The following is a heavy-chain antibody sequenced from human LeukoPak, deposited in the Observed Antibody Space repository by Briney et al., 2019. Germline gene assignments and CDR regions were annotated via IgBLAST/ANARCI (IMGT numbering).Heavy chain of an antibody. V-gene: IGHV1-69*01. Sequence: SVKVSCKASGGTFSSYAISWVRQAPGQGLEWMGGIIPIFGTANYAQKFQGRVTITADESTSTAYMELSSLRSGDTAVYYCARSLRYRAPIDYWGQGTLVTVSS. CDR2: IIPIFGTA. CDR1: GGTFSSYA. J-gene: IGHJ4*02. CDR3: ARSLRYRAPIDY. D-gene: IGHD1-26*01.